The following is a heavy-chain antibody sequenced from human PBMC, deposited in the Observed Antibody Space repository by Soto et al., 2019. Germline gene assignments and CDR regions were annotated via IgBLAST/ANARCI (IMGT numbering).Heavy chain of an antibody. D-gene: IGHD6-13*01. J-gene: IGHJ6*02. CDR3: ARIPTAAADNYYYYGMDV. V-gene: IGHV2-70*01. Sequence: SGPYAGEPTQTLTLTCTFSGFSLSTSGMCVSWIRQPPGKALEWLALIDWDDDKYYSTSLKTRLTISKDTSKNQVVLTMTNMDPVDTATYYCARIPTAAADNYYYYGMDVWGQGTTVTVSS. CDR2: IDWDDDK. CDR1: GFSLSTSGMC.